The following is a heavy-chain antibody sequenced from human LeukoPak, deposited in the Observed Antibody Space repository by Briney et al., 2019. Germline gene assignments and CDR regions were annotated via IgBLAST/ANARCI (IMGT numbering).Heavy chain of an antibody. CDR1: GDSISSGGYY. CDR3: ARGVVGATAFAY. CDR2: IYYSGST. D-gene: IGHD1-26*01. J-gene: IGHJ4*02. Sequence: SQTLSLTCTVSGDSISSGGYYWSWIRQHPGKGLEWIGYIYYSGSTYYNPSLQGRVTMSVDTSRGQFFLMVHSVTAADTAVYYCARGVVGATAFAYWGQGTVVTASS. V-gene: IGHV4-31*03.